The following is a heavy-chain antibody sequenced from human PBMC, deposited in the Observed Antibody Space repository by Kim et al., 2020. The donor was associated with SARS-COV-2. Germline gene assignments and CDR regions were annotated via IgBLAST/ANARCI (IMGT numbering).Heavy chain of an antibody. D-gene: IGHD3-3*01. J-gene: IGHJ4*02. V-gene: IGHV4-39*01. CDR2: VHYTGST. CDR1: GGSISSSAYY. Sequence: SETLSLTCTVSGGSISSSAYYWGWIRQPPGKGLEWIGSVHYTGSTYYNPSLKSRVTISVDTSKNQFSLRLSSVTAADTAVYYCARHFRGTSLRFLGLHQFVYWGQGTLVTVAS. CDR3: ARHFRGTSLRFLGLHQFVY.